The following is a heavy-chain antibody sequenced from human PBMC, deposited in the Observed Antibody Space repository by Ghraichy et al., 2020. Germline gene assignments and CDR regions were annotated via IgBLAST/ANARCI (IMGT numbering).Heavy chain of an antibody. J-gene: IGHJ3*02. CDR1: GFTFSSYS. D-gene: IGHD3-10*01. CDR2: ISSSSSYI. Sequence: GESLNISCAASGFTFSSYSMNWVRQAPGKGLEWVSSISSSSSYIYYADSVKGRFTISRDNAKNSLYLQMNSLRAEDTAVYYCARGDVLLWFGEPESHAFDIWGQGTMVTVSS. CDR3: ARGDVLLWFGEPESHAFDI. V-gene: IGHV3-21*01.